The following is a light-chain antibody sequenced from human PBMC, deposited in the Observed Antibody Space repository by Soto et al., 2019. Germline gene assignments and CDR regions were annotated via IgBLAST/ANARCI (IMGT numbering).Light chain of an antibody. V-gene: IGLV2-14*01. CDR3: SSYTVSSTRV. CDR1: SSDVGGYNY. CDR2: EVS. Sequence: QSALTQPASVSGSPGQSITISCTGTSSDVGGYNYVSWYQLRPGKAPKLMIYEVSNRPSGVSNRFSGSKSDNTASLTISGLQAEDEADYYCSSYTVSSTRVFGGGTKLTVL. J-gene: IGLJ3*02.